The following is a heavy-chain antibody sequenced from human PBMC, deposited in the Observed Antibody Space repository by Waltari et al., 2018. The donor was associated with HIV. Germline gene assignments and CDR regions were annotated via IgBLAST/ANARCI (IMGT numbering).Heavy chain of an antibody. D-gene: IGHD4-17*01. CDR1: GGTFSQYA. CDR3: ARSLYGDRRGYFFDQ. CDR2: IIPILGTG. V-gene: IGHV1-69*01. Sequence: QAQLVQSGAEVKKPGSSVKVSCKASGGTFSQYAISWARQAPGQGLECMGGIIPILGTGNYAQKFQDRVTITADEYTSTAYMELSSLSFEDTAMYSCARSLYGDRRGYFFDQWGQGTLVTVSS. J-gene: IGHJ4*02.